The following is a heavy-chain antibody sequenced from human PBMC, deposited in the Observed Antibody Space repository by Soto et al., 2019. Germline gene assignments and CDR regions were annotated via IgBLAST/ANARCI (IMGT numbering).Heavy chain of an antibody. J-gene: IGHJ4*02. V-gene: IGHV3-23*01. D-gene: IGHD6-19*01. CDR2: VSADGGST. CDR3: AKDKPAAGSQWLVPI. Sequence: PGGSLRLSCAASGFTFSSCAMTWVRQAPGMGLQWVSAVSADGGSTWYADSVRGRFTISRDNSKNTLYLQLNSLGAEDTAVYYCAKDKPAAGSQWLVPIWGRGTLVTVSS. CDR1: GFTFSSCA.